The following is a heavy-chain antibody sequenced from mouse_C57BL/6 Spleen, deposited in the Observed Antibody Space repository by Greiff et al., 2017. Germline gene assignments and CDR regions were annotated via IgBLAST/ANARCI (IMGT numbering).Heavy chain of an antibody. Sequence: EVMLVESGGGLVQPGGSLKLSCAASGFTFSDYYMYWVRQTPEKRLEWVAYISNGGGSTYYPDTVKGRFTISRDNAKNTLYLQMSRLKSEDTAMYYCARGLPPFDYWGQGTTLTVSS. CDR2: ISNGGGST. CDR3: ARGLPPFDY. V-gene: IGHV5-12*01. CDR1: GFTFSDYY. D-gene: IGHD3-1*01. J-gene: IGHJ2*01.